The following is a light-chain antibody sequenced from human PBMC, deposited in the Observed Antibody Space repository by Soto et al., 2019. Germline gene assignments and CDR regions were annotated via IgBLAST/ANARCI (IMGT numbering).Light chain of an antibody. CDR1: QGINNY. V-gene: IGKV1-27*01. CDR2: SAS. J-gene: IGKJ1*01. Sequence: DIRMTQSPSSLSASVGDNVTITCLASQGINNYLAWYQQKPGKVPVLLIYSASTLKPGIPSRFSGSGTGTDFTLTISSLQPEDFATYYCQKYDSAPRTFGQGTKVDTK. CDR3: QKYDSAPRT.